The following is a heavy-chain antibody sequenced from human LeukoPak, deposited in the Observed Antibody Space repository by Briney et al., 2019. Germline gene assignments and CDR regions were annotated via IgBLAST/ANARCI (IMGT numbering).Heavy chain of an antibody. J-gene: IGHJ6*02. D-gene: IGHD3-16*01. Sequence: GGSLRLSCAASGFPFSTFWMTWVRQAPGKGLEWVANIIQDGSERNYVGSVKGRFTISRDNAKNSLYLQMNSLRAEDTAVYYCATYTHWVAGDVWGQGTTVTVSS. CDR3: ATYTHWVAGDV. CDR2: IIQDGSER. V-gene: IGHV3-7*02. CDR1: GFPFSTFW.